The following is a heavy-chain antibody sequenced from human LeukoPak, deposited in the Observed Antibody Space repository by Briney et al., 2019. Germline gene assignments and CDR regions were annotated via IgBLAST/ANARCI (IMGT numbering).Heavy chain of an antibody. CDR1: GGSISSYY. J-gene: IGHJ4*02. Sequence: PSETLSLTCTVSGGSISSYYWSWIRQPPGKGLEWIGYIYYSGSTNYNSSLKSRVTISVDTSKNQFSLKLSSVTAADTAVYYCAAVGSRRYYFDYWGQGTLVTVSS. CDR2: IYYSGST. D-gene: IGHD3-10*01. V-gene: IGHV4-59*01. CDR3: AAVGSRRYYFDY.